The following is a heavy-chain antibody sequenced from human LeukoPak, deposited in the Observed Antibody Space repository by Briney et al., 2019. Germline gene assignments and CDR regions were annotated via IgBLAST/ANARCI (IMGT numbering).Heavy chain of an antibody. D-gene: IGHD3/OR15-3a*01. CDR3: ARDFRTGYDVPRFDP. V-gene: IGHV4-4*02. Sequence: GSLRLSCAASGFTFSTFAMIWVRQPPGKGLEWIGDIYHLGATNYNPSLNSRVTISVDKSKNQFSLNLSSVTAADTAVYYCARDFRTGYDVPRFDPWGQGTLVTVSS. J-gene: IGHJ5*02. CDR1: GFTFSTFAM. CDR2: IYHLGAT.